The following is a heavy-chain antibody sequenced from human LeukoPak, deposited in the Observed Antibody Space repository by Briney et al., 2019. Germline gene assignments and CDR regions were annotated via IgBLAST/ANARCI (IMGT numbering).Heavy chain of an antibody. D-gene: IGHD6-13*01. V-gene: IGHV3-23*01. Sequence: PGGSLRLSCAASGFTFSSYAMSWVRQAPGKGLEWVSAISGSGGSTYYADSVKGRFTISRDNSKNTLYLQMNSLRAEDTAVYYCAKHDGLRAAAGTDAFDIWGQGTMVTVSS. J-gene: IGHJ3*02. CDR2: ISGSGGST. CDR3: AKHDGLRAAAGTDAFDI. CDR1: GFTFSSYA.